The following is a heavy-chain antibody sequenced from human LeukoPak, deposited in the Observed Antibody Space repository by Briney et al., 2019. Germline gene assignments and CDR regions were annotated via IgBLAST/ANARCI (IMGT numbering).Heavy chain of an antibody. Sequence: GGSLRLSCAASGCTFRHAWMSWVRQAPGKGLEWVGRIKSNTDAPEYASPVKGRFTISRYDSRITLYLQMNSLKTEDTAVYYCATVWATTVVFGDSWGEGTLVTVPS. J-gene: IGHJ4*02. CDR2: IKSNTDAP. V-gene: IGHV3-15*01. CDR1: GCTFRHAW. CDR3: ATVWATTVVFGDS. D-gene: IGHD4-23*01.